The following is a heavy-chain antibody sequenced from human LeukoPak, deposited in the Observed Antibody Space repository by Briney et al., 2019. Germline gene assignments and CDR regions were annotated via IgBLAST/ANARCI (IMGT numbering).Heavy chain of an antibody. CDR1: GGSFSGYY. CDR3: ARGFPGRGSRYFGPYYFDY. J-gene: IGHJ4*02. Sequence: SETLSLTCAVYGGSFSGYYWSWIRQPPGEGLEWIGEIIHSGSTTYFPSLKGRVTISVDTSKNQFSLKLSSVTAADTAVYYCARGFPGRGSRYFGPYYFDYWGQGTLVTVSS. CDR2: IIHSGST. D-gene: IGHD3-9*01. V-gene: IGHV4-34*01.